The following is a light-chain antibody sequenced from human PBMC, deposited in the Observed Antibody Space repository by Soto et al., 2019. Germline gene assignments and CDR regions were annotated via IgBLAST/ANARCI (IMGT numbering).Light chain of an antibody. J-gene: IGLJ2*01. CDR2: EGS. CDR1: SSDVGSYNL. V-gene: IGLV2-23*01. Sequence: QSALTQPASVSGSPGQSITISCTGTSSDVGSYNLVSWYQQHPGKAPKLMIYEGSKRPSGVSNRFSGSKSGNTASLTISGLQAEDEADYYCCSYARSSTSDVIFGGGTKLIVL. CDR3: CSYARSSTSDVI.